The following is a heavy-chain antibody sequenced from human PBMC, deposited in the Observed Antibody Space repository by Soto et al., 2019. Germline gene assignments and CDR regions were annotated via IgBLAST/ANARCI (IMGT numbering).Heavy chain of an antibody. V-gene: IGHV1-8*01. Sequence: VKVSCKASGYTFTSYDINWVRQATGQGLEWMGWMNPNSGNTGYAQKFQGRVTMTRNTSISTSYMEMSSLRSEDTAVYYCANEGSGWYGWFDPWGQGTLVTVSS. CDR3: ANEGSGWYGWFDP. J-gene: IGHJ5*02. D-gene: IGHD6-19*01. CDR1: GYTFTSYD. CDR2: MNPNSGNT.